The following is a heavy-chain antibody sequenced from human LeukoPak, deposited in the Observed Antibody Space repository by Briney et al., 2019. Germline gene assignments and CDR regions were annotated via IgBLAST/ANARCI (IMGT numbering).Heavy chain of an antibody. CDR1: GFTVSSNY. V-gene: IGHV3-66*01. Sequence: GGSLRLSWAASGFTVSSNYMSWVRQAPGKGLEWVSVIYSGGSTYYADSVKGRFTISRDNSKNPLYLQMNRLRAEDTAVYYCAREGGLERPFDYWGQGTLVTVSS. J-gene: IGHJ4*02. CDR3: AREGGLERPFDY. CDR2: IYSGGST. D-gene: IGHD1-1*01.